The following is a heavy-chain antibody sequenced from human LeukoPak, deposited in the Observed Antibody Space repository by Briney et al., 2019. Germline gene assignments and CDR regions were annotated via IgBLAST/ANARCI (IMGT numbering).Heavy chain of an antibody. D-gene: IGHD5-12*01. V-gene: IGHV1-2*02. Sequence: ASVKVSCKASGYTFTGYYMHWVRQAPGQGLEWMGWINPNSGGTNYAQKLQGRVTMTTDTSTSTAYMELRSLRSDDTAVYYCARDRYSRYESADYWGQGTLVTVSS. CDR1: GYTFTGYY. CDR2: INPNSGGT. J-gene: IGHJ4*02. CDR3: ARDRYSRYESADY.